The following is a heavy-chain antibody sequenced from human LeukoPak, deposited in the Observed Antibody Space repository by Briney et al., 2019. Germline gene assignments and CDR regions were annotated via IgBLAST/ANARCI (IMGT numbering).Heavy chain of an antibody. Sequence: PSETLSLTCTVSGGSISSSSYYWGWIRQPPGKGLEWIGSIYYSGSSNYNPSPKSRVTISVDSSKNQFSLKLSSVTAADTAVYYCARVYYSNSYDYWYFDLWGRGTLVTVSS. V-gene: IGHV4-39*07. CDR1: GGSISSSSYY. CDR2: IYYSGSS. CDR3: ARVYYSNSYDYWYFDL. D-gene: IGHD6-13*01. J-gene: IGHJ2*01.